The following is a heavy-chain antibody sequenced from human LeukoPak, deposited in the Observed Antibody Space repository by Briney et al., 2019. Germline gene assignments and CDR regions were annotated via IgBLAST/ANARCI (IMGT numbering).Heavy chain of an antibody. D-gene: IGHD1-20*01. CDR2: IYTSGST. CDR3: ARDCITGMGNWFDP. V-gene: IGHV4-4*07. Sequence: PSETLSLTCTVSGGSISSYYWSWIRQPAGKGLEWIGRIYTSGSTNYNPSLKSRVTMSVDTSKNQFSLKLSSVTAADTAVYYCARDCITGMGNWFDPWGQGTLVTVSS. J-gene: IGHJ5*02. CDR1: GGSISSYY.